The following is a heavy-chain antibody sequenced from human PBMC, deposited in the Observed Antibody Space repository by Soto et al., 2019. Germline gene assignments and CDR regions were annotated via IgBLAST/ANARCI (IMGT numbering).Heavy chain of an antibody. Sequence: GGSLRLSCAASGFTFSSYAMSWVRQAPGKGLEWVSAISGSGGSTYYADSVKGRFTISRDNSKNTLHLQMNSLRAEDTAVYYCAKDASYYDFWSGYYHYYYGMDVWGQGTTVTVSS. CDR2: ISGSGGST. J-gene: IGHJ6*02. CDR1: GFTFSSYA. CDR3: AKDASYYDFWSGYYHYYYGMDV. D-gene: IGHD3-3*01. V-gene: IGHV3-23*01.